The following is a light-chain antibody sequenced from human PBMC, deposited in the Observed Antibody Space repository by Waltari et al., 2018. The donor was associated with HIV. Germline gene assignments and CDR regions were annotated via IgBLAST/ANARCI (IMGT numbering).Light chain of an antibody. V-gene: IGLV1-47*01. CDR1: TSNVTTHY. CDR2: RNN. Sequence: QSVLPQPRTVSGTPRQTVNISCSGSTSNVTTHYVYWYQQVTGVAPNLLIYRNNQRPSGVPDRFAGSKSGTSASLAISGLRTEDEAEYYCAVWDDRLSGRLFGGGTKVTVL. CDR3: AVWDDRLSGRL. J-gene: IGLJ2*01.